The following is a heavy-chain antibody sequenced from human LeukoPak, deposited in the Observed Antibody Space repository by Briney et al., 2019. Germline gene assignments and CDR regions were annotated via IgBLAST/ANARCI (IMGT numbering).Heavy chain of an antibody. J-gene: IGHJ6*02. CDR1: GYTLKDLP. CDR2: FNPEDGET. Sequence: ASVKVSCKVSGYTLKDLPIHWVRQAPGKGLEWMGGFNPEDGETLAQKFQGRVTMTEDTSTDTAYMELSSLRSEDTAVYYFAKDDRYCSGGGCPYYYYYYGMDVWGQGTTVTVSS. CDR3: AKDDRYCSGGGCPYYYYYYGMDV. V-gene: IGHV1-24*01. D-gene: IGHD2-15*01.